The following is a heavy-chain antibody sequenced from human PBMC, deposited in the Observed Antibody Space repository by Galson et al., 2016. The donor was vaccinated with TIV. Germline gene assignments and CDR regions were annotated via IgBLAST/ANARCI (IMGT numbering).Heavy chain of an antibody. CDR2: ISGSGGHT. D-gene: IGHD3-16*02. CDR1: GFSFSSFA. J-gene: IGHJ4*02. Sequence: SLRLSCAASGFSFSSFAMSWVRQAPGKGLEWVASISGSGGHTHYGDSVQGRFTISRDDSKNALYLKMNSLRADDTAVYYCAKSLFHTIEFGGITVIFDYWGQGTLVTVSS. CDR3: AKSLFHTIEFGGITVIFDY. V-gene: IGHV3-23*01.